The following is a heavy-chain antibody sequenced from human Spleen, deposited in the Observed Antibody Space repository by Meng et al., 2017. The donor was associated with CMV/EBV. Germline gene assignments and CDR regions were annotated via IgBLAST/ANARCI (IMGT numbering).Heavy chain of an antibody. Sequence: TCTVSGGTWKSGGNSWSWIRHLPEKGLEWIGYTYYDGTTHYDWSLRSRVTISVDTSKNQFSLKLSSVTAAGTAVYYCARQTPDNWFDPWGQGALVTVSS. J-gene: IGHJ5*02. CDR1: GGTWKSGGNS. D-gene: IGHD2-15*01. CDR2: TYYDGTT. V-gene: IGHV4-31*03. CDR3: ARQTPDNWFDP.